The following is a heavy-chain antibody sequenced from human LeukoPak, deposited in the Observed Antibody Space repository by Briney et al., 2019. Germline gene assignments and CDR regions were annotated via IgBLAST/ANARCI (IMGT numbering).Heavy chain of an antibody. Sequence: GGSLRLSCAASGFTFDDYAMHWLRQAPGKGLEWVSGISWNSDSVGYADSVKGRFTISRDNAKNSLYLQMNSLRAEDTAFYYCTKDTLAWGQGTMVTVSS. V-gene: IGHV3-9*01. J-gene: IGHJ3*01. CDR2: ISWNSDSV. CDR3: TKDTLA. CDR1: GFTFDDYA.